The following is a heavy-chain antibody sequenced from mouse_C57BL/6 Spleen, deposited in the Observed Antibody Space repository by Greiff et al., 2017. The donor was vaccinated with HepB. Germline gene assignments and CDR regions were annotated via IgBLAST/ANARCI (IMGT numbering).Heavy chain of an antibody. CDR3: ARTPSLDSSGYVGFAY. Sequence: VQLVESGAELAKPGASVKLSCKASGYTFTSYWMHWVKQRPGQGLEWIGYINPSSGYTKYNQKFKDKATLTADKSSSTAYMQLSSLTYEDSAVYYCARTPSLDSSGYVGFAYWGQGTLVTVSA. J-gene: IGHJ3*01. V-gene: IGHV1-7*01. D-gene: IGHD3-2*02. CDR1: GYTFTSYW. CDR2: INPSSGYT.